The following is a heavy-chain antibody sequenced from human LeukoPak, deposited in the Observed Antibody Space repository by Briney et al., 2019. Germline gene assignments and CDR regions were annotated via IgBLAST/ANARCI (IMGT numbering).Heavy chain of an antibody. CDR1: GGSISSSSYY. Sequence: PSETLSLTCTVSGGSISSSSYYWSWIRQPPGKGLEWIGEINHSGSTNYNPSLKSRVTISVDTSKNQFSLKLSSVTAADTAVYYCARGRRYCGGDCYSGKRYYFDYWGQGTLVTVSS. J-gene: IGHJ4*02. CDR3: ARGRRYCGGDCYSGKRYYFDY. D-gene: IGHD2-21*02. CDR2: INHSGST. V-gene: IGHV4-39*07.